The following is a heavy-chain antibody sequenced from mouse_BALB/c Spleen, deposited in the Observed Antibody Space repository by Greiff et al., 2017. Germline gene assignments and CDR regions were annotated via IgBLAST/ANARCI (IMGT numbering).Heavy chain of an antibody. Sequence: QVQLKQSGAELARPGASVKLSCKASGYTFTSYWMQWVKQRPGQGLEWIGAIYPGDGDTRYTQKFKGKATLTADKSSSTAYMQLSSLASEDSAVYYCARQDYLDYWGQGTTLTVSS. CDR2: IYPGDGDT. V-gene: IGHV1-87*01. J-gene: IGHJ2*01. CDR1: GYTFTSYW. CDR3: ARQDYLDY. D-gene: IGHD3-2*01.